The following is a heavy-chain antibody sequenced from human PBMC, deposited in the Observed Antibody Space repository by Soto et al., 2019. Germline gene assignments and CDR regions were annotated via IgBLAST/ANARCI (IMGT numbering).Heavy chain of an antibody. Sequence: EVQLLESGGGLVQPGGSLRLSCAASGFTFSIYAMIWVRQAPGKGREWVSVITGSGGSTYYADSVKGRFTISRDNSKNTLYLQMNSLRAEDTAVYYCAKDRYGDYGGVDYWGQGTLVTVSS. J-gene: IGHJ4*02. V-gene: IGHV3-23*01. CDR1: GFTFSIYA. D-gene: IGHD4-17*01. CDR2: ITGSGGST. CDR3: AKDRYGDYGGVDY.